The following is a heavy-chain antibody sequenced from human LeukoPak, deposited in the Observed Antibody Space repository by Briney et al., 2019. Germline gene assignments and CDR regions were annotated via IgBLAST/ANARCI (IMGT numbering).Heavy chain of an antibody. D-gene: IGHD2-15*01. CDR1: GYTFTAYY. CDR2: INPNSGGT. CDR3: ARDGRYCSGGSCYYYFDY. Sequence: ASVKVSCKASGYTFTAYYMHWVRQAPGQGLEWMGCINPNSGGTNYAQKFQGRVTMTRDTSISTAYMELSRLRSDDTAVYFCARDGRYCSGGSCYYYFDYWGQGTLVTVSS. J-gene: IGHJ4*02. V-gene: IGHV1-2*02.